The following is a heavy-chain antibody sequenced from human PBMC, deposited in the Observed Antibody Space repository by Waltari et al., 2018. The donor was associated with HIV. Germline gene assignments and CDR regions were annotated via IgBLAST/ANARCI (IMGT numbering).Heavy chain of an antibody. Sequence: EVQLVESGGGLVKPGGSLRLSCAASGLPFRDSSMNWVRQAPGKGLEWVSSISKNSDYIYYAASVKGRFTISRDNAKKSVYLQMNSLRVEDTAVFYCTRRTPSGTYGMDVWGQGTTVTVSS. J-gene: IGHJ6*02. CDR2: ISKNSDYI. CDR1: GLPFRDSS. V-gene: IGHV3-21*01. D-gene: IGHD1-26*01. CDR3: TRRTPSGTYGMDV.